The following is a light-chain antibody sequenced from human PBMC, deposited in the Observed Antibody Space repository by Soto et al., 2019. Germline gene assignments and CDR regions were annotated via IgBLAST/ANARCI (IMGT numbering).Light chain of an antibody. CDR2: GAS. CDR3: QQYDNWAIT. V-gene: IGKV3-15*01. Sequence: EIVLTQSSGTLSLSPGERPTLSCRVSQIVSSNLAWYQQKPGQAPRLLIYGASTRATGIPARFSGSGSGTEFTLTISSLQSEDFAVYYCQQYDNWAITFGQGTRLEIK. J-gene: IGKJ5*01. CDR1: QIVSSN.